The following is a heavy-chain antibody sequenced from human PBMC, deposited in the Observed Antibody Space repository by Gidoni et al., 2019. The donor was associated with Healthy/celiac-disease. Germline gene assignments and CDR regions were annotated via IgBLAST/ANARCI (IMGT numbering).Heavy chain of an antibody. J-gene: IGHJ4*02. CDR1: GFTFSSYG. V-gene: IGHV3-33*01. Sequence: QVQLVESGGGVVQPGRSLRLSCAASGFTFSSYGMHWVSQAPGKGLEWVAVIWYDGSNKYYADSVKGRFTISRDNSKNTLYLQMNSLRAEDTAVYYCAREGSTSCYSVSCRGLGGEPPNDYWGQGTLVTVSS. CDR3: AREGSTSCYSVSCRGLGGEPPNDY. CDR2: IWYDGSNK. D-gene: IGHD2-2*02.